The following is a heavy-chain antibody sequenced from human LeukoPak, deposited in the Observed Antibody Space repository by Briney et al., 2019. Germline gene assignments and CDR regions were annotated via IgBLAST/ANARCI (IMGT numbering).Heavy chain of an antibody. D-gene: IGHD6-13*01. CDR2: IKQDGSEK. V-gene: IGHV3-7*03. CDR1: GGSVSSGSYY. Sequence: ETLSLTCTVSGGSVSSGSYYWSWVRQAPGKGLEWVANIKQDGSEKYYVDSVKGRFTISRDNAKNSLYLQMNSLRAEDTAVYYCARAGAHSSSSLRYWGQGTLVTVSS. CDR3: ARAGAHSSSSLRY. J-gene: IGHJ4*02.